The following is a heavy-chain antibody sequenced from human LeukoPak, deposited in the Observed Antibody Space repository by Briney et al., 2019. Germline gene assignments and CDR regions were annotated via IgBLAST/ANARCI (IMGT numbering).Heavy chain of an antibody. Sequence: PSETLSLTCTVSGYSISSGYYWGWIRQPPGKGLEWIGSIYHSGSAYYNPSLKSRVTISVDTSKNQFSLKLSSVTAADTAVYYCARVRWEGSGSYYNLGMDVWGQGTTVTVSS. V-gene: IGHV4-38-2*02. J-gene: IGHJ6*02. D-gene: IGHD3-10*01. CDR3: ARVRWEGSGSYYNLGMDV. CDR1: GYSISSGYY. CDR2: IYHSGSA.